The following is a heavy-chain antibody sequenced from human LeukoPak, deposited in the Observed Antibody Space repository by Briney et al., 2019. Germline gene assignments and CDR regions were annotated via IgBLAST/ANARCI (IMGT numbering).Heavy chain of an antibody. Sequence: SQTLSLTCAISGDSISSNSAAWNWIRQSPSRGLEWLGRTYYWSKWYNDYAVSVKSRITINPDTSKNQFCLQLNAVTPEDTAVYYCARDLESGRYERYFDYWGQGTLVTVTS. V-gene: IGHV6-1*01. D-gene: IGHD1-26*01. CDR3: ARDLESGRYERYFDY. CDR1: GDSISSNSAA. CDR2: TYYWSKWYN. J-gene: IGHJ4*02.